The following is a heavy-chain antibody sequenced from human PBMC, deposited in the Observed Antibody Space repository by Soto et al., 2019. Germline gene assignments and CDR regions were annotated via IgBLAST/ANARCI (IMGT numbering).Heavy chain of an antibody. CDR1: GFTFSTYA. V-gene: IGHV3-23*01. CDR3: AKELRDDYNLAYFDC. J-gene: IGHJ4*02. D-gene: IGHD4-4*01. Sequence: EVQLLESGGGWVQSGGSLRVSCAGSGFTFSTYAMSWVRQAPGKGPEWVSAISGSGGRTLYADSVTGRFIISRDNSMNTLYLQMNSLRGEDTALYYFAKELRDDYNLAYFDCWGQGTLVTVSS. CDR2: ISGSGGRT.